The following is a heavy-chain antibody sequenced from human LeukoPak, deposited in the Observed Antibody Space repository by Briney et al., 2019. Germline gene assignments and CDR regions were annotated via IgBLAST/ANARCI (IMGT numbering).Heavy chain of an antibody. V-gene: IGHV1-69*13. CDR3: ASSFLGYCSGGSCYSNYYYYGMDV. CDR1: GGTFSSYA. D-gene: IGHD2-15*01. J-gene: IGHJ6*02. CDR2: IIPIFGTA. Sequence: ASVKVSCKASGGTFSSYAISWVRQAPGQGLEWMGGIIPIFGTANYAQKFQGRVTITADESTSTAYMELSSLRSEDTAVYYCASSFLGYCSGGSCYSNYYYYGMDVWGQGTTVTVSS.